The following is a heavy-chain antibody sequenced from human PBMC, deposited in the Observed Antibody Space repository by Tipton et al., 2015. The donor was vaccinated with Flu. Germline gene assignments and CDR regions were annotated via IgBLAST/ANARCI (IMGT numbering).Heavy chain of an antibody. D-gene: IGHD3-10*01. CDR3: ASSEGYYYGSGSYYHFDY. V-gene: IGHV3-7*01. Sequence: SLRLPCAASGFTFSTYWMNWVRQAPGKGLEWVANIKRDGSEKYYVDSVKGRFTISRDNAKNSLYLQMNSLRAEDTAVYYCASSEGYYYGSGSYYHFDYWGHGTLVTVSS. J-gene: IGHJ4*01. CDR2: IKRDGSEK. CDR1: GFTFSTYW.